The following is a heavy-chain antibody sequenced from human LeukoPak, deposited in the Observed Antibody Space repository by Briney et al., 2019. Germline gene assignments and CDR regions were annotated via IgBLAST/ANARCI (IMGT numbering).Heavy chain of an antibody. D-gene: IGHD3-9*01. J-gene: IGHJ4*02. CDR2: ISASGGSI. CDR1: EFTFSSYA. V-gene: IGHV3-23*01. Sequence: GGSLRLSCAASEFTFSSYAMSWVRQAPGKGLEWVSSISASGGSIYYADSVKGRFTIFRDNSKNILYLQMNSLRADDTAVYYCAKVSESNYDILTGYYTPYYFDYWGQGTLVTVSS. CDR3: AKVSESNYDILTGYYTPYYFDY.